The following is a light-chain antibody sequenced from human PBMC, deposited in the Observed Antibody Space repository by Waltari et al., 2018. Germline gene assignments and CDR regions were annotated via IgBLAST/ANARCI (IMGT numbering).Light chain of an antibody. J-gene: IGKJ1*01. CDR1: QSSVKY. V-gene: IGKV3-20*01. Sequence: EIMLTQSPGTLSLSPGDRATLSSKASQSSVKYLAWYQQKPGQAPRLLIYHNSIRATGIPDRCSGSGSETDFSLTISRLEPEDFAVYYCQHYVRLPATFGQGTNVEIK. CDR2: HNS. CDR3: QHYVRLPAT.